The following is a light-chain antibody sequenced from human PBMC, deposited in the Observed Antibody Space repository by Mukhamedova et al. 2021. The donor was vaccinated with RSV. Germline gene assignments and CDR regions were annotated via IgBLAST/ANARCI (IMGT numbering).Light chain of an antibody. CDR2: GNN. CDR3: QSYDRGLTHSTVV. V-gene: IGLV1-40*01. J-gene: IGLJ2*01. Sequence: QWYQQIPGSAPKLLLYGNNMRSSGVPDRFSASKSGTSASLAITGLQFEDEADYYCQSYDRGLTHSTVVFGGGTRLTVL.